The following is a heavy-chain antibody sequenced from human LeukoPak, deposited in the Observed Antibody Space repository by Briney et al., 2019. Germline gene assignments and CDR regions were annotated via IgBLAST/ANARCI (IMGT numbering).Heavy chain of an antibody. D-gene: IGHD2-2*01. CDR2: ISYDGSNK. CDR3: ARGYDIVVVPAAPANYYYGMDV. V-gene: IGHV3-30*19. J-gene: IGHJ6*02. Sequence: GGSLRLSCAASGFTFSSYGMHWVRQAPGKGLEWVAVISYDGSNKYYADSVKGRFSISRDNSKNTLYLQMNSLRAEDTAVYYCARGYDIVVVPAAPANYYYGMDVWGQGTTVTVSS. CDR1: GFTFSSYG.